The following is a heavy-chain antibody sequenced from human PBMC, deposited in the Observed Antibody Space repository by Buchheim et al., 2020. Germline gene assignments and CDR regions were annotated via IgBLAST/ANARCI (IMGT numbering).Heavy chain of an antibody. J-gene: IGHJ4*02. Sequence: QVQLQESGPGLVKPSQTLSLTCTVSGGSISSSGYYWSWIRQHPGKGLEWIGYIYYSGSTYYNPSLKSRVTISVDTSTNQFSLKLSSVTAADTAVYYCARDSRITIFGVAIFDYWGQGTL. D-gene: IGHD3-3*01. CDR3: ARDSRITIFGVAIFDY. CDR2: IYYSGST. CDR1: GGSISSSGYY. V-gene: IGHV4-31*03.